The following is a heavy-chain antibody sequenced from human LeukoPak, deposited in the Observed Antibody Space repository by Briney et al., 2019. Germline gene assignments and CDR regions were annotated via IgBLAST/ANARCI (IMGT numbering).Heavy chain of an antibody. D-gene: IGHD1-14*01. CDR1: GFTVSSNY. CDR2: IYSGGST. J-gene: IGHJ3*02. CDR3: ARVRLDRSERNLDAFEN. Sequence: GGSLRLSCAASGFTVSSNYMSWVRQAPGKGLEWVSSIYSGGSTYYADSVKGRFTISRDNSKNTVYLQMNSLRAEDTAVFFCARVRLDRSERNLDAFENWGQGTMVTVSS. V-gene: IGHV3-53*01.